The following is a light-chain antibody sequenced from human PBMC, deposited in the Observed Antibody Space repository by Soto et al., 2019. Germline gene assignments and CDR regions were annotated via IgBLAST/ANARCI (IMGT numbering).Light chain of an antibody. CDR3: QQYKNWPPIT. CDR1: QSVNSNS. J-gene: IGKJ5*01. CDR2: GAS. Sequence: EVVLTQSPGTLSLSPGERATLSCRASQSVNSNSLAWYQQKPGQAPRVFIYGASTRATGIPDRFSGSGSGTDFTLTISRLEPEDFAVYYCQQYKNWPPITFGQGTRLEIK. V-gene: IGKV3-20*01.